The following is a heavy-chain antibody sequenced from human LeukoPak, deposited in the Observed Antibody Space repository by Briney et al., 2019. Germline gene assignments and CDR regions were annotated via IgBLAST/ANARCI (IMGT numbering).Heavy chain of an antibody. D-gene: IGHD2-2*02. V-gene: IGHV4-59*11. CDR3: ARIYCSSTSCHKEGGNNWFDP. CDR2: IYYSGST. J-gene: IGHJ5*02. Sequence: SETLSLTCTVSGGSISSHYWSWIRQPPGKGLEWIGYIYYSGSTNYNPSLKSRVTISVDTSKNQFSLKLSSVTAADTAVYYCARIYCSSTSCHKEGGNNWFDPWGQGTLVTVSS. CDR1: GGSISSHY.